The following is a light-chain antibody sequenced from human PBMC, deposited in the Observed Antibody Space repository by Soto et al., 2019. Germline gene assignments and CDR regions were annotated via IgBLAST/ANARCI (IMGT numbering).Light chain of an antibody. CDR3: QSYDRSLSGYV. Sequence: SVLTQPPAVSGAPGQRVTISCTGSSSNIGAGYDVHWYQQLPGTAPELLIYANGNRPSGVPDRFSGSKSGTSASLAITGLQAEDEADYYCQSYDRSLSGYVLGTGTKVTVL. V-gene: IGLV1-40*01. CDR2: ANG. J-gene: IGLJ1*01. CDR1: SSNIGAGYD.